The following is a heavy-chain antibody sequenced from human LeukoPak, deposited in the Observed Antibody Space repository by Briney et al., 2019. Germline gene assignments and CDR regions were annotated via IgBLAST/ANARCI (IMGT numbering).Heavy chain of an antibody. V-gene: IGHV3-23*01. Sequence: GGSLRLSCAASGFTFSSYAMSWVRQAPGKGLEWVSAISGSGGSTYYADSVKGRFTISRDNAKNSLYLQMNSLRAEDTAVYYCARDKYNSGAYGDFDHWGQGTLVTVSS. J-gene: IGHJ4*02. D-gene: IGHD6-19*01. CDR1: GFTFSSYA. CDR3: ARDKYNSGAYGDFDH. CDR2: ISGSGGST.